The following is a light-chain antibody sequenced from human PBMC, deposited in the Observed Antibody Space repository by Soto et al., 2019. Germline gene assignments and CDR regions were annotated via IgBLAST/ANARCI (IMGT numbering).Light chain of an antibody. CDR1: QGVSSTY. CDR2: GAS. V-gene: IGKV3-20*01. J-gene: IGKJ2*01. CDR3: QLYGASPRVFYT. Sequence: EIVLTQSPHTLPLSPGETATLTCRASQGVSSTYVAWYQHKTGQAPRLLIYGASDRATGIPDRFSGSGSGTDFTLTISRLEPEDFAVYYCQLYGASPRVFYTFGQGTKLEIK.